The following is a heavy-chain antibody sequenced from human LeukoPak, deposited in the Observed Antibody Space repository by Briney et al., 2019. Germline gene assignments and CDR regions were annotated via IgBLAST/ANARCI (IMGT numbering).Heavy chain of an antibody. CDR1: GFTFSSYA. Sequence: GGSLRLSCAASGFTFSSYAMSWVRQAPGKGLEWVSAISGSGGSTYYADSVKGRFTISRDNSKNSLYLQMNSLRAEDTAVYYCARDYGYYYGSGSYFQSPYYMDVWGKGTTVTVSS. CDR3: ARDYGYYYGSGSYFQSPYYMDV. J-gene: IGHJ6*03. V-gene: IGHV3-23*01. D-gene: IGHD3-10*01. CDR2: ISGSGGST.